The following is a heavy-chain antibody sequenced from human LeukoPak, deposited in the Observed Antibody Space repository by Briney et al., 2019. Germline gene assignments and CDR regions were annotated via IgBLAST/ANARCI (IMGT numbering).Heavy chain of an antibody. D-gene: IGHD3-22*01. Sequence: ASVKVSCKASGYTFTSYDINWVRQATGQGLEWMGWMNPNSGGTHYAQKFQGRVTMTRDTSITTVYMELSRLRSDDTAVYYCAKWGTYYYDSSGDLGLDYWGQGTLVTVSS. CDR2: MNPNSGGT. V-gene: IGHV1-2*02. CDR3: AKWGTYYYDSSGDLGLDY. J-gene: IGHJ4*02. CDR1: GYTFTSYD.